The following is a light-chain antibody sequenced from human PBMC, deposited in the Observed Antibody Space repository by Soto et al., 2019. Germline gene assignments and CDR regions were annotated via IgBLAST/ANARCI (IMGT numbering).Light chain of an antibody. CDR3: QQYNNGYA. Sequence: EIVMTQSPTTLSVSPGQRVTLSCRASQSVRSNLAWYQHKPGQPPRLLIYGASTRAAGIPARFSGSGSGTEFSLTISSLQSEDFVIYYCQQYNNGYAFGQGTKLEI. CDR2: GAS. J-gene: IGKJ2*01. CDR1: QSVRSN. V-gene: IGKV3-15*01.